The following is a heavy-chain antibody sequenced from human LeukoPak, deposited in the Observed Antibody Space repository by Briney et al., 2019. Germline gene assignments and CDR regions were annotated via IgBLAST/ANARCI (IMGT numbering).Heavy chain of an antibody. CDR2: FDPEDGET. D-gene: IGHD4-23*01. Sequence: ASVKVSCKVSGYTLTELSMHWVRQAPGKGLEWMGGFDPEDGETIYAQKFQGRVTMTEDTSTDTAYMELSSLRSEDTAVYYCARVPTKRLRWPGDYYYMDVWGKGTTVTVSS. CDR3: ARVPTKRLRWPGDYYYMDV. V-gene: IGHV1-24*01. CDR1: GYTLTELS. J-gene: IGHJ6*03.